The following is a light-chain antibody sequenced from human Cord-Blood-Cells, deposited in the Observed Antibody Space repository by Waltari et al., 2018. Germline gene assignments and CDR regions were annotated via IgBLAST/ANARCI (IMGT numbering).Light chain of an antibody. Sequence: QSALTQPASVSGSPGQSITISCPGTSSDLGSYTTVSWYQQHPGKAPKLMIYEGSTRPSGVSNRFSGSKSGNTASLTISGLQAEDEADYYCCSYAGSSTLVFGGGTKLTVL. V-gene: IGLV2-23*01. J-gene: IGLJ3*02. CDR3: CSYAGSSTLV. CDR1: SSDLGSYTT. CDR2: EGS.